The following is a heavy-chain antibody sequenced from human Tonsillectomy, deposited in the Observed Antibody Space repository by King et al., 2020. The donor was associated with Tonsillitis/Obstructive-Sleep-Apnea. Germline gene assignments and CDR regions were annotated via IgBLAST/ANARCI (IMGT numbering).Heavy chain of an antibody. J-gene: IGHJ4*02. D-gene: IGHD6-19*01. Sequence: VQLVESGGGLIQPGGSLRLSCAASGFTVSSNYMSWVRQAPGKGLEWFSVIYSCGSTYYADSVKGRFTISRDNSKNTLYLQMNSLRAEDTAVYYCNKQWGEHLASDYWGQGTLVTVSS. CDR2: IYSCGST. CDR1: GFTVSSNY. CDR3: NKQWGEHLASDY. V-gene: IGHV3-53*01.